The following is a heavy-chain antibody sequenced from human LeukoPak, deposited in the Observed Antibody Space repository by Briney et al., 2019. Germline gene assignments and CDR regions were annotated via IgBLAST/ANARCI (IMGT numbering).Heavy chain of an antibody. D-gene: IGHD6-19*01. Sequence: ASVKVSCKASGYTFTAYYMHWVRQAPGQGLDWMGRINPNSGGTNYAQKFQGRVTMTRDTSISTAYMELSRLRSDDTAVYYCARGGSAVAGTGVWVYWGQGTLVTVPS. V-gene: IGHV1-2*06. CDR1: GYTFTAYY. CDR3: ARGGSAVAGTGVWVY. CDR2: INPNSGGT. J-gene: IGHJ4*02.